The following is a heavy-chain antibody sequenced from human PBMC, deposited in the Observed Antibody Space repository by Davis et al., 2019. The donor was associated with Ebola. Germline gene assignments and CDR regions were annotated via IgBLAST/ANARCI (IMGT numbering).Heavy chain of an antibody. D-gene: IGHD6-19*01. V-gene: IGHV3-43*01. CDR3: VKDDVEGWYVFDY. CDR1: GFTFDDYS. J-gene: IGHJ4*02. CDR2: IRKDGGLT. Sequence: GGSLRLSCEASGFTFDDYSMHWVRQLPGKRLEWVSLIRKDGGLTDYADSVKGRFTISRDNSKNSLYLQMNSLRSEDTALYYCVKDDVEGWYVFDYWGQGTPVTVSS.